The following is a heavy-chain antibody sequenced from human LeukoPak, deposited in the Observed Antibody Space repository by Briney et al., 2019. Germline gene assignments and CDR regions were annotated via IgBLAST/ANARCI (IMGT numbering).Heavy chain of an antibody. CDR2: IRYDGSNK. D-gene: IGHD6-19*01. J-gene: IGHJ4*02. V-gene: IGHV3-30*02. Sequence: GGSLRLSCAASGFTFSSYGMHWVRQAPGKGLEWVAFIRYDGSNKYYADSVKGRFTISRDNSKNTLYLQMNSLRAEDTAVYYCAKLGGSSGCLTDYWGQGTLVTVSS. CDR1: GFTFSSYG. CDR3: AKLGGSSGCLTDY.